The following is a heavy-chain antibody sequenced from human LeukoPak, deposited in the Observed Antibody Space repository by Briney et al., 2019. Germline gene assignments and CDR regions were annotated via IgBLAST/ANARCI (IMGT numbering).Heavy chain of an antibody. Sequence: GGSLRLSCAASGFTFSTYGMSWVRQAPGKGLEWVSAISSSGDSTYYADSVKGRFTIPRDNSKNTLYLQMNSLRAEDTAVYYCARGWAGTRYYYMDVWGKGTTVTVSS. V-gene: IGHV3-23*01. J-gene: IGHJ6*03. CDR3: ARGWAGTRYYYMDV. CDR1: GFTFSTYG. D-gene: IGHD6-19*01. CDR2: ISSSGDST.